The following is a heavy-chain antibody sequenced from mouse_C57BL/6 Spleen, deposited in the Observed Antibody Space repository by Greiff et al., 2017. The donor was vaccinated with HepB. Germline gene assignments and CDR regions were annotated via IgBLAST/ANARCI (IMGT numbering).Heavy chain of an antibody. CDR3: ARYYDYDGGYAMDY. CDR2: IYPRSGNT. J-gene: IGHJ4*01. Sequence: VKLMESGAELARPGASVKLSCKASGYTFTSYGISWVKQRTGQGLEWIGEIYPRSGNTYYNEKFKGKATLTADKSSSTAYMELRSLTSEDAAVYFCARYYDYDGGYAMDYWGQGTSVTVSS. CDR1: GYTFTSYG. D-gene: IGHD2-4*01. V-gene: IGHV1-81*01.